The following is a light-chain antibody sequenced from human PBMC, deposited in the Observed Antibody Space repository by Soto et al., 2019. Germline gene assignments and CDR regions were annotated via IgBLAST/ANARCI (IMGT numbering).Light chain of an antibody. V-gene: IGLV1-40*01. CDR3: QSYDSSLSAPYV. CDR2: GNN. Sequence: QSALTQAPSVSGAAGQRVTISCTGSSSNIGAGYDVHWYQKVPGTAPKLLIYGNNNRPSGVPDRFSGSKSGTSASLAITGLQAEDEADYCCQSYDSSLSAPYVFGTGTKVTVL. J-gene: IGLJ1*01. CDR1: SSNIGAGYD.